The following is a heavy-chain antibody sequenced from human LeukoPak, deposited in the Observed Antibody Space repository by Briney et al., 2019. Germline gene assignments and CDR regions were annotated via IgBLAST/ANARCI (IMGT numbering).Heavy chain of an antibody. CDR3: ARVPTTLWPGHADSSSSYYYYYGMDV. Sequence: ASETLSLTCAVYGGSFSGYYWSWIRQPPGKGLEWIGEINHSGSTNYNPSLKSRVTISVDTSKNQFSLKLSSVTAADTAVYYCARVPTTLWPGHADSSSSYYYYYGMDVWGQGTTVTVSS. D-gene: IGHD6-6*01. CDR1: GGSFSGYY. J-gene: IGHJ6*02. V-gene: IGHV4-34*01. CDR2: INHSGST.